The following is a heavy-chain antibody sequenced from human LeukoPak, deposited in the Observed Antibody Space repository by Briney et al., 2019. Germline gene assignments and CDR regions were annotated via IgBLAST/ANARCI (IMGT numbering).Heavy chain of an antibody. V-gene: IGHV3-30*04. CDR1: GFTFSSYA. CDR3: ARESPAFDI. CDR2: ISYDGSNK. Sequence: GGPPRLSCAASGFTFSSYAMHWVRQAPGKGLEWVAVISYDGSNKYYADSVKGRFTISRDNSKNTLYLQMNSLRAEDTAVYYCARESPAFDIWGQGTMVTVSS. J-gene: IGHJ3*02.